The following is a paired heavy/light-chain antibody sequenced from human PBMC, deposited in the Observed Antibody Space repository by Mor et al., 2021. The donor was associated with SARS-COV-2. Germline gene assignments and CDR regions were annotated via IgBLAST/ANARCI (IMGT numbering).Heavy chain of an antibody. V-gene: IGHV3-23*01. Sequence: EVQLLESGGGLVQPGGSLRVSCEGSGFTFGNYAMSWVRQAPGKGLEWVSTIHDSGGRTYYADSVKGRCSISRDNSRNMLYLQMNSLRAEDTAVYYCVKHSGYDHNYNMDVWGQGTTVSVSS. J-gene: IGHJ6*02. CDR2: IHDSGGRT. D-gene: IGHD5-12*01. CDR1: GFTFGNYA. CDR3: VKHSGYDHNYNMDV.
Light chain of an antibody. CDR1: QSVSSSY. V-gene: IGKV3-20*01. CDR2: GVS. J-gene: IGKJ4*01. CDR3: QQYGSSPPLT. Sequence: EIVLTQFPGTLSLSPGERATLSCRASQSVSSSYLAWYQQKPGQAPRLLIYGVSNRATGIPDRFSGSGSGTDFTLTINRLEPEDFAVYYCQQYGSSPPLTFGGGTKVEIK.